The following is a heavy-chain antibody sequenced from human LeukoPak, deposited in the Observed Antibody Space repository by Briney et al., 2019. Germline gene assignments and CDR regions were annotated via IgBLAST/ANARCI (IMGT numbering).Heavy chain of an antibody. J-gene: IGHJ4*02. CDR2: IYYSGST. CDR3: ARGVVGGVISYYFDY. D-gene: IGHD3-16*02. Sequence: SETLSLTCTVSGGSISSSSYYWGWIRQPPVKGLEWIGSIYYSGSTYYNPSLKSRVTISVDTSKNQFSLKLSSVTAADTAVYYCARGVVGGVISYYFDYWGQGTLVTISS. CDR1: GGSISSSSYY. V-gene: IGHV4-39*07.